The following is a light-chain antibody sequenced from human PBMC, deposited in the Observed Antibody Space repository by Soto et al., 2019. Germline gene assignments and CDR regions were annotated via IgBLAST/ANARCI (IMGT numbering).Light chain of an antibody. Sequence: EIVLTQSPGTLSLSPGERATLSCSASQSVSSSYLAWYQQKPGQAPRLLIYGASSSATGIPDSFSGSGSGTDFTLTISRLEPEDFAVYYCQQYGNSWTFGQGTKVEIK. CDR2: GAS. J-gene: IGKJ1*01. CDR3: QQYGNSWT. V-gene: IGKV3-20*01. CDR1: QSVSSSY.